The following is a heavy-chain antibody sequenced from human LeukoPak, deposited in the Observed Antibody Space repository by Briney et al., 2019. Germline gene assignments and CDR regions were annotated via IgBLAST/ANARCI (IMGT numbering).Heavy chain of an antibody. J-gene: IGHJ6*03. CDR2: IHYSGTT. CDR3: ARVSWFPGTSYYYMDV. D-gene: IGHD1-1*01. V-gene: IGHV4-59*01. CDR1: GGSISSYY. Sequence: PSETLSLTCTVSGGSISSYYWSWIRQPPGKGLDCIGYIHYSGTTNYNPSLKSRVTISLDTSKNQFSLKLTSVTAADTAVYYCARVSWFPGTSYYYMDVWGRGTTVTVSS.